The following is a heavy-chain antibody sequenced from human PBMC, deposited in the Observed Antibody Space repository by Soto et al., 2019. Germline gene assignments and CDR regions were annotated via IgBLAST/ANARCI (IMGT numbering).Heavy chain of an antibody. V-gene: IGHV3-66*01. CDR1: GFTVSSNY. CDR3: AREKNRKAVAGNYDYYYMDV. J-gene: IGHJ6*03. Sequence: GGSLRLSCAASGFTVSSNYMSWVRQAPGKGLEWVSVIYSGGSTYYTDSVKGRFTISRDNSKNTLYLQMNSLRAEDTAVYYCAREKNRKAVAGNYDYYYMDVWGKGTTVNVSS. CDR2: IYSGGST. D-gene: IGHD6-19*01.